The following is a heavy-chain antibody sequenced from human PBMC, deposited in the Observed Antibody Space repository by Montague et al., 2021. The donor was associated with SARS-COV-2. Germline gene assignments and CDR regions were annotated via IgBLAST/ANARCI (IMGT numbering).Heavy chain of an antibody. CDR1: GVAISYGD. Sequence: SETLSLTCTVSGVAISYGDWSWIRQPPGKGLEWIVTIFENGDTDHNPSLKSRVTVSEDTSQNQFSLKLSSVTAADTAVYYCARGLPVTTLFYYFGMDVWGQGTTVTVSS. D-gene: IGHD4-11*01. J-gene: IGHJ6*02. CDR2: IFENGDT. V-gene: IGHV4-59*12. CDR3: ARGLPVTTLFYYFGMDV.